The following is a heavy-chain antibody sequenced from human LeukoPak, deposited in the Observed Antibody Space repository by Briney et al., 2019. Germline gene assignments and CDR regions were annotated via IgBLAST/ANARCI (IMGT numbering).Heavy chain of an antibody. J-gene: IGHJ6*03. CDR2: IHYSGST. CDR3: AKSGNIYYMDV. CDR1: GDSISSYY. D-gene: IGHD3-3*01. V-gene: IGHV4-59*01. Sequence: PSETLSLTCSVSGDSISSYYWNWIRQPPGKGLEWIGNIHYSGSTNYNPSLKSRVTISVDTSKNQFSLKLSSVTAADTAVYYCAKSGNIYYMDVWGKGTTVTVSS.